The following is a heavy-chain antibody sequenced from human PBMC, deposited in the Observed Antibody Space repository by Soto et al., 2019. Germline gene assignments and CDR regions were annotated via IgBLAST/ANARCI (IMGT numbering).Heavy chain of an antibody. CDR3: ARDRGPMTGSTSSYYYYGLDV. J-gene: IGHJ6*02. V-gene: IGHV4-59*12. D-gene: IGHD1-7*01. CDR1: GGSITSSY. Sequence: SETLSLTCTVSGGSITSSYWSWIRRPPGKGLEWIAYIYDTGISGYTPATSYNPSLKRRVTMSVDTSKNQFSLKLNSVTAADTAVYYCARDRGPMTGSTSSYYYYGLDVWGQGTTVTVSS. CDR2: IYDTGISGYTPAT.